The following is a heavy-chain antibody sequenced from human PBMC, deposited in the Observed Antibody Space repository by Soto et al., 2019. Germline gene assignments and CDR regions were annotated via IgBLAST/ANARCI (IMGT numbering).Heavy chain of an antibody. CDR2: INRNGGSL. D-gene: IGHD3-9*01. CDR3: ARLGGTGYYAGSVY. J-gene: IGHJ4*02. CDR1: GFTFDDYG. Sequence: EVQLVESGGGVVRPGGSLRLSCAASGFTFDDYGMNWVRQAPGKGLEWVSGINRNGGSLGYADSVKGRFTISTDNVKNSLYLQMNSLRAEDTALYYCARLGGTGYYAGSVYWGQGTQVTVSS. V-gene: IGHV3-20*04.